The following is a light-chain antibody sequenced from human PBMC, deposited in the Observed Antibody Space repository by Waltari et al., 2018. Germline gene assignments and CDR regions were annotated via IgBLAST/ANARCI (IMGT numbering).Light chain of an antibody. CDR1: IIDAGHSNY. Sequence: QSPLTQPPSASGSPGQSAAISCTGTIIDAGHSNYVSWYQQRPGSAPPLIGYEVQKRPAGVPDRFSGSKSGNTAYLTVSGLQGEDEAEYFCSAYAGSNNLLFGGGTKLTVL. J-gene: IGLJ3*02. V-gene: IGLV2-8*01. CDR2: EVQ. CDR3: SAYAGSNNLL.